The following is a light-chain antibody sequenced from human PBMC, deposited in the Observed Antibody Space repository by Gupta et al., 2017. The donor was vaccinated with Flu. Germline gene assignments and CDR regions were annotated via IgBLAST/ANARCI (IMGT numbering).Light chain of an antibody. V-gene: IGLV1-51*02. CDR2: ENN. CDR3: GTWDSSLSGV. Sequence: ISCSGSSSNIGNNYVSWYQQLPGTAPKLLIYENNKRPSGIPDRFSGSKSGTSATLGITGLQTGDEADYYCGTWDSSLSGVFGGGTKLTVL. J-gene: IGLJ3*02. CDR1: SSNIGNNY.